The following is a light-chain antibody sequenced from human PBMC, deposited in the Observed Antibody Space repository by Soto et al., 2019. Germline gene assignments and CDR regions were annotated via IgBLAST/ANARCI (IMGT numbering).Light chain of an antibody. V-gene: IGKV3-20*01. CDR2: DAS. CDR3: QQYGSSSIT. Sequence: ESVLTQSPGTLSLSPGERATLSCRASQNIARNYLAWYQQRPGQTPRLLFYDASTRATGIPDRFSASGSGTDFTLTISRLEPEDFAVYHCQQYGSSSITFGQGTRLE. CDR1: QNIARNY. J-gene: IGKJ5*01.